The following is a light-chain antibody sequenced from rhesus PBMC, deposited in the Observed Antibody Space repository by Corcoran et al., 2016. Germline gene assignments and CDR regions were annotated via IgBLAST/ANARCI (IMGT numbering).Light chain of an antibody. J-gene: IGKJ3*01. CDR1: ENVNNY. Sequence: DIQMTQSPSSLSASVGDRVTITCRTSENVNNYLNWYQQKPGKAPKLLIYKASTLQRGVPSRISGSGSWTDDTLHISSLQSEDVATYYCQHNYGTPFTFGPGTKLDIK. CDR3: QHNYGTPFT. V-gene: IGKV1-74*01. CDR2: KAS.